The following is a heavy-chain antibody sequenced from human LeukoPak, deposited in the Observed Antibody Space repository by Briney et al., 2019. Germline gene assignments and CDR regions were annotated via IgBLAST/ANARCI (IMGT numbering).Heavy chain of an antibody. CDR2: IKSKIDGGTT. J-gene: IGHJ4*02. V-gene: IGHV3-15*01. D-gene: IGHD1-26*01. Sequence: GGSLRLSCAASGFTFSNAWMSWVRQTPGKGLEWVGRIKSKIDGGTTDYAAPVKGRFTISRDDSKDTLYLQMNSLKTEDTGVYYCTTAGSGSPFRYWGQGTLVTVSS. CDR3: TTAGSGSPFRY. CDR1: GFTFSNAW.